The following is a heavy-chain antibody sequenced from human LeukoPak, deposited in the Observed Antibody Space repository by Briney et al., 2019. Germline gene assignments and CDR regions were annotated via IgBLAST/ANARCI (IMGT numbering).Heavy chain of an antibody. Sequence: GGSLRLSCAASGFRINNYVMSWVRQAPGKGPEWVSVLFVGGVSSFYADSVKGRFTISGDSSGNILYLEMNGLRAEDTAVYYCAKEDSDYCGGDCYSRPFDYWGQGTLVTVSS. J-gene: IGHJ4*02. CDR3: AKEDSDYCGGDCYSRPFDY. D-gene: IGHD2-21*02. V-gene: IGHV3-23*01. CDR1: GFRINNYV. CDR2: LFVGGVSS.